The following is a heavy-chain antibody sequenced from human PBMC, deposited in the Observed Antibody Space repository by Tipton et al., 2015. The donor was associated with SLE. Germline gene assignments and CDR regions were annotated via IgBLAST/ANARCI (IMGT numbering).Heavy chain of an antibody. CDR1: GFTFSSYA. J-gene: IGHJ4*02. CDR2: ISYDGSNK. CDR3: ASSLLEWLLVY. D-gene: IGHD3-3*01. V-gene: IGHV3-30*04. Sequence: SLRLSCAASGFTFSSYAMHWVRQAPGKGLEWVAVISYDGSNKYYADSVRGRFTISRDNSKNTLYLQMNSLRAEDTAVYYCASSLLEWLLVYWGQGTLVTVSS.